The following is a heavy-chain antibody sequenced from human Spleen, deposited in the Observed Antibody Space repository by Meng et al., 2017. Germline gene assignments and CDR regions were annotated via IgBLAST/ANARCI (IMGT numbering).Heavy chain of an antibody. CDR3: AKVAGIGARSWLDP. CDR2: INHSGST. J-gene: IGHJ5*02. D-gene: IGHD6-6*01. V-gene: IGHV4-34*01. CDR1: GGSFSDYY. Sequence: QVQVTQLCAGLFKPSETLSLTCVVSGGSFSDYYWSWIRQPPGKGLEWIGEINHSGSTNYNPSLKSRLTISVDKSKNQFSLKLSSVTAADTAVYYCAKVAGIGARSWLDPWGQGILVTVSS.